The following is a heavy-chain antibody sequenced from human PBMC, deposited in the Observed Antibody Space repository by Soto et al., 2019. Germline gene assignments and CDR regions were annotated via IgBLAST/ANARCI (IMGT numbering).Heavy chain of an antibody. CDR1: GFTFEDYA. CDR3: VKDESINWYSGHFRH. Sequence: GGSLRLSCAASGFTFEDYAMHWVRQVPGKGLEWVSGINLNSGSIGYGDSVKGRFAISRDNAKNSLHLQMNSLSAEDTAFYYCVKDESINWYSGHFRHWGQGTLVTVSS. D-gene: IGHD6-13*01. V-gene: IGHV3-9*01. J-gene: IGHJ1*01. CDR2: INLNSGSI.